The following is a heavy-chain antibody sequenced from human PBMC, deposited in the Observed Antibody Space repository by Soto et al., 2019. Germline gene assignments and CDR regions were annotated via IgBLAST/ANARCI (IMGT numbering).Heavy chain of an antibody. J-gene: IGHJ3*02. CDR1: GYTFTSYY. V-gene: IGHV1-18*04. CDR2: ISAYNGNT. Sequence: WASVKVSCKASGYTFTSYYMHWVRQAPGQGLEWMGWISAYNGNTNYAQKLQGRVTMTTNTSTSTAYMELSSLRSEDTAVYYCARGGLWFGELFHGAFDIWGQGTMVTVSS. CDR3: ARGGLWFGELFHGAFDI. D-gene: IGHD3-10*01.